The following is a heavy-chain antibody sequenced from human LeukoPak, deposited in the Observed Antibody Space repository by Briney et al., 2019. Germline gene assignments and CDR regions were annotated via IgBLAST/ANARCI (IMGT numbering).Heavy chain of an antibody. J-gene: IGHJ4*02. D-gene: IGHD3-22*01. CDR2: IIPIFGTA. Sequence: GASVKVSCKASGGTFSSYAISWVRQAPGQGLEWMGGIIPIFGTANYAQKFQGRVTITADESTSTAYMELSSLRSEDTAVYYCARGYDSSGYYYEPFDYWGQGTLVTVSS. CDR1: GGTFSSYA. CDR3: ARGYDSSGYYYEPFDY. V-gene: IGHV1-69*13.